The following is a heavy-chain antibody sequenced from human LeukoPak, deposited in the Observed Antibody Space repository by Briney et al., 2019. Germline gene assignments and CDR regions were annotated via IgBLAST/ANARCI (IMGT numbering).Heavy chain of an antibody. CDR1: GGSISSGSYY. CDR3: SSTAMVIGGGDY. Sequence: SETLSLTCTVSGGSISSGSYYWSWIRQPAGKGLEWIGRIYTSGSTNYNPSLKSRVTIAVDTSKNQFSLNLSSVTAADTAVYYCSSTAMVIGGGDYWGQGTLVTVSS. J-gene: IGHJ4*02. D-gene: IGHD5-18*01. CDR2: IYTSGST. V-gene: IGHV4-61*02.